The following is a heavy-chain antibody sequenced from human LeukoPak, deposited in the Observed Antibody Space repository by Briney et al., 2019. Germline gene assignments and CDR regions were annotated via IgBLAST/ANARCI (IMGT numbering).Heavy chain of an antibody. J-gene: IGHJ3*02. CDR2: IYRGGST. V-gene: IGHV3-66*01. D-gene: IGHD1-1*01. Sequence: GGSLRLSCVASGFTFSRYAMSGVRQAPGKGGEGVSVIYRGGSTYYADTVQGRFTSSRDNSKNTLNIQMNSIRAEDTAGYYCARDPGTTGIDAFDIWGQGTMVTVSS. CDR1: GFTFSRYA. CDR3: ARDPGTTGIDAFDI.